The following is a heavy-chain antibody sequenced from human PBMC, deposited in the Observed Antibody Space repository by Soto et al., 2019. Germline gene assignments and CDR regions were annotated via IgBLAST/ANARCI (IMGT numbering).Heavy chain of an antibody. Sequence: ASVKVSCKASGYTFTSYAMHWVRQAPGQRLEWMGWINAGNGNTKYSQKFQGRVTITRDTSASTAYMELSSLRSEDTAVYYCARGITIFGVVINDYWGQGTLVTVSS. CDR1: GYTFTSYA. D-gene: IGHD3-3*01. CDR2: INAGNGNT. J-gene: IGHJ4*02. V-gene: IGHV1-3*01. CDR3: ARGITIFGVVINDY.